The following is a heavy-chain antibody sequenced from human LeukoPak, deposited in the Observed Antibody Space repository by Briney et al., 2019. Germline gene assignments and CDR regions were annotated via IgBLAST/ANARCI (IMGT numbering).Heavy chain of an antibody. CDR1: GFTFSTSS. CDR3: AKGPSVVVVTATSPTPYYFDY. Sequence: GGSLRLSCAASGFTFSTSSMTWVRQAPGKGLEWVSAISGSGGSTYYADSVKGRFTISRDNSKNTLYLQMNSLRAEDTAVYYCAKGPSVVVVTATSPTPYYFDYWGQGTLVTVSS. D-gene: IGHD2-21*02. CDR2: ISGSGGST. V-gene: IGHV3-23*01. J-gene: IGHJ4*02.